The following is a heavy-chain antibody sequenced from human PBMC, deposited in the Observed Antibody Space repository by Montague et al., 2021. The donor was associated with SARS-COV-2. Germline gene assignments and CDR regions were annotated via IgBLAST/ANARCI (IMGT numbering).Heavy chain of an antibody. CDR2: ISSSGSTI. CDR1: GFIFSSYE. V-gene: IGHV3-48*03. D-gene: IGHD3-3*01. CDR3: ARGGTYYNFWSGFYNYHYAMEV. J-gene: IGHJ6*02. Sequence: SLRLSCAASGFIFSSYEMNWVRQAPGKRLEWVSYISSSGSTIYYADSVKGRFTISRDNAKNSLYLQMNSLRAEDTAVYYCARGGTYYNFWSGFYNYHYAMEVWGQGTTVTVSS.